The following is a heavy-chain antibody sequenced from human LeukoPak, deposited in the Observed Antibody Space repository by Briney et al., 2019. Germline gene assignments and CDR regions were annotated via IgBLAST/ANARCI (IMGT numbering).Heavy chain of an antibody. D-gene: IGHD2-2*01. CDR1: GFTFSSYG. V-gene: IGHV3-30*02. Sequence: GGSLRLSCAASGFTFSSYGMHWVRQAPGKGLEWVAFIRYDGSDKYYADSVKGRFTVSRDNSKNTLYLQMNSLRAEDTTVYYCAKASGRAGYCSSTSCHYTFDYWGQGTLVTVSS. CDR2: IRYDGSDK. J-gene: IGHJ4*02. CDR3: AKASGRAGYCSSTSCHYTFDY.